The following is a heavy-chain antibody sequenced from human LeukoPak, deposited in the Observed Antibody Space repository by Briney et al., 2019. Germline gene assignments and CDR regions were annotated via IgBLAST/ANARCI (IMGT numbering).Heavy chain of an antibody. V-gene: IGHV3-23*01. J-gene: IGHJ6*02. D-gene: IGHD5-18*01. CDR1: GFTFSSYA. CDR3: AKDGQLWLGYYYYGMDV. CDR2: ISGSGGST. Sequence: GGSQRLSCAASGFTFSSYAMSWVRQAPGKGLEWVSAISGSGGSTYYADSVKGRFTISRDNSKNTLYLQMNSLRAEDTAVYYCAKDGQLWLGYYYYGMDVWGQGTTVTVSS.